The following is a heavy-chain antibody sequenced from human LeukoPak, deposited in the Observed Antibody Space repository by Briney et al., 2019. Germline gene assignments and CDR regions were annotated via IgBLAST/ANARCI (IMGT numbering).Heavy chain of an antibody. V-gene: IGHV4-4*07. J-gene: IGHJ3*02. CDR2: IHGTLGST. CDR1: GGPIRNSY. CDR3: ARIFDRDI. Sequence: SETLSLTCTVSGGPIRNSYWSWVRHSAGTGMQWIGRIHGTLGSTNHNPSLKSRVVMSLDTSSNQFSLRLSAMSAVDTATYYCARIFDRDIWGQGTLVTVSP. D-gene: IGHD3-3*01.